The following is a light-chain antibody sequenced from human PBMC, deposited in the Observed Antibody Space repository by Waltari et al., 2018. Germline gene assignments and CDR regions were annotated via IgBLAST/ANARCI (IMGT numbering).Light chain of an antibody. Sequence: QSVLTQPPSVSGAPGQWVTISCTGSSSNIGAGYDVHWYQQLPGTAPKLLIYVNNRRPSVVPDRFSGSRSPTSASLAITGLQPEDEADYYCQSFDISLNGWVFGGGTKVTVL. CDR1: SSNIGAGYD. V-gene: IGLV1-40*01. CDR3: QSFDISLNGWV. CDR2: VNN. J-gene: IGLJ3*02.